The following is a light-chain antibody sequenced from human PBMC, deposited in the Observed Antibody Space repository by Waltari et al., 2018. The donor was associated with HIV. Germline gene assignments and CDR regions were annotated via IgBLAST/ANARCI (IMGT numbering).Light chain of an antibody. Sequence: QSVLTQPPSGSGAPGQRVTIPCTGSSSNIWAGYDVHWYRQVTGTVPNHLICDKSKRRQGVPHRFSGSKSGASASPAMTRLKAEDEAYYHSHSYDSCLDCAVVFGERTKMTVL. CDR2: DKS. CDR1: SSNIWAGYD. CDR3: HSYDSCLDCAVV. V-gene: IGLV1-40*01. J-gene: IGLJ2*01.